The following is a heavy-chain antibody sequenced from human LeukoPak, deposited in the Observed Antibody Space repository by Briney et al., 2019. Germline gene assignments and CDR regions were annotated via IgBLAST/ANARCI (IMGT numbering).Heavy chain of an antibody. V-gene: IGHV1-2*02. Sequence: ASVKVSCKSSGYTFTGYYMHWVRQAPGQGLEWMGWINPNNGGTNYAQKFQGRVTITMDTYISTAYMELSRLRSDDTAVYYCAGQAVAGGYYYGMDVWGQGTTVTVSS. CDR1: GYTFTGYY. CDR2: INPNNGGT. J-gene: IGHJ6*02. D-gene: IGHD6-19*01. CDR3: AGQAVAGGYYYGMDV.